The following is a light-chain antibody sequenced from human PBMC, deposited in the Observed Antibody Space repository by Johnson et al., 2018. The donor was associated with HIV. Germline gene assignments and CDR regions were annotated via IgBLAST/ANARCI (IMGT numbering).Light chain of an antibody. J-gene: IGLJ1*01. CDR3: ETWDSSRSGV. V-gene: IGLV1-51*02. Sequence: QSVLTQPPSVSAAPGQKVTISCSGSSSNIGNNYVSWYQQLPGTAPKLLIYENNKRPSGIPDRFSCSKSGTSATLGITGLQTGDDADYYCETWDSSRSGVFGTGTKVTVL. CDR1: SSNIGNNY. CDR2: ENN.